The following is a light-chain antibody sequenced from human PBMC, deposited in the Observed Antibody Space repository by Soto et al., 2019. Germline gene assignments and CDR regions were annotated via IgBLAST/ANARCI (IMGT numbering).Light chain of an antibody. CDR3: QQYHTYPTWT. Sequence: DIQMTQSPSTLSASVGDRVTITCRASQSIGNWLAWYQQKPGKAPKFLIYKASTLQSGVPSRFSGSGSGTEFTLTISSLQPDDFATYYCQQYHTYPTWTFGQGTKVEIK. CDR2: KAS. V-gene: IGKV1-5*03. CDR1: QSIGNW. J-gene: IGKJ1*01.